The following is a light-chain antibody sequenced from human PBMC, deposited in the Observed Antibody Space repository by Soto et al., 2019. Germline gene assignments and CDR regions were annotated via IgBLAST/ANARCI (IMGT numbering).Light chain of an antibody. Sequence: DIQMTQSPSTLSASVGDRVTITCRASQSISLWLAWYQQKPGKAPKLLIYKASSLHSGVPSRFSGSGSGTEFTLTISSLQPDDFATYYCQQYIGYSRTFGQGTKVDIK. CDR1: QSISLW. CDR3: QQYIGYSRT. CDR2: KAS. J-gene: IGKJ1*01. V-gene: IGKV1-5*03.